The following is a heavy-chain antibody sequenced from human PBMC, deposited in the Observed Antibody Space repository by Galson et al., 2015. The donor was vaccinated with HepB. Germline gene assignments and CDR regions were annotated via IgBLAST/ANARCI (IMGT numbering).Heavy chain of an antibody. J-gene: IGHJ4*02. CDR1: GFTFSTNS. Sequence: SLRLSCAASGFTFSTNSMNWVRQAPGKGLEWVSCISSYGSYIYYADSVKGRFTISRDDAKNSLYLQMNSLRAEDTAVYYCARGNQAIAVAGSRFDYWGQGTLVTVSS. D-gene: IGHD6-19*01. CDR3: ARGNQAIAVAGSRFDY. CDR2: ISSYGSYI. V-gene: IGHV3-21*01.